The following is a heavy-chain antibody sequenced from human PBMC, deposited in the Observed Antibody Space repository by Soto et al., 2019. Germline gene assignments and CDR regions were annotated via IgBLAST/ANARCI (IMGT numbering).Heavy chain of an antibody. V-gene: IGHV4-31*03. CDR1: GGSISSGGYY. D-gene: IGHD4-17*01. CDR3: ARDDYGDPTSYYYYMDV. Sequence: PSETLSLTCTVSGGSISSGGYYWSWIRQHPGKGLEWIGYIYYSGSTYYNPSLKSRVTISVDTSKNQFSLKLSSVTAADTAVYYCARDDYGDPTSYYYYMDVWGKGTTVTVSS. CDR2: IYYSGST. J-gene: IGHJ6*03.